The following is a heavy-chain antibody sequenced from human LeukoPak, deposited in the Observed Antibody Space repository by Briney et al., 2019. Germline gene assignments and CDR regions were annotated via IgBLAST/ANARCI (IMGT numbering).Heavy chain of an antibody. Sequence: GESLKISCKGSGYSFTSYWIGWVRQMPGKGLEWIGIIYPGDSDTRYSPSFQGQVTISADKSISTAYLQWSSLKASDTAMYYCARPHYDILTGYYYYYDMDVWGQGTTVTVSS. D-gene: IGHD3-9*01. CDR3: ARPHYDILTGYYYYYDMDV. CDR1: GYSFTSYW. V-gene: IGHV5-51*01. CDR2: IYPGDSDT. J-gene: IGHJ6*02.